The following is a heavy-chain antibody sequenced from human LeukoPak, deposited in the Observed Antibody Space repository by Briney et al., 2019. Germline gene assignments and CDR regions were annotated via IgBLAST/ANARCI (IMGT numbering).Heavy chain of an antibody. CDR1: GFTFSNYG. CDR3: AKDHQRGYSRMDV. V-gene: IGHV3-30*02. D-gene: IGHD5-18*01. CDR2: IRFDGSNP. Sequence: PGGSRRLSCAASGFTFSNYGMHWVRQAPGKGLEWVAFIRFDGSNPKYADSVKGRCTISRDNSKNTLFVQVNSLRAEDSAVYFCAKDHQRGYSRMDVWGKGTTVTVSS. J-gene: IGHJ6*03.